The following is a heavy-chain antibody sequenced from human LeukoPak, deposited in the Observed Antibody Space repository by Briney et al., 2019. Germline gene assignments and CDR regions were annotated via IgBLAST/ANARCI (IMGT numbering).Heavy chain of an antibody. Sequence: ASVKLSCTASGYTFTGYYIHWVRQAPGQGLEWMGRINPNNGATNYAQKFQGRVTVTRDTSISIVYMELRRLRSDDTAVYYCARDLRYQLLLGWFDPWGQGSLVTVSS. V-gene: IGHV1-2*06. CDR1: GYTFTGYY. D-gene: IGHD2-21*01. CDR3: ARDLRYQLLLGWFDP. J-gene: IGHJ5*02. CDR2: INPNNGAT.